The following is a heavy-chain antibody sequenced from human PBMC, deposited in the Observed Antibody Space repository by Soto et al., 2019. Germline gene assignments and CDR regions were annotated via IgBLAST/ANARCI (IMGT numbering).Heavy chain of an antibody. D-gene: IGHD3-22*01. V-gene: IGHV2-70*04. J-gene: IGHJ3*02. CDR2: IDWDDDK. Sequence: SGPTLVNPTQTLTLTCTFSGFSLSTSGMRVSWIRQPPGKALEWLARIDWDDDKFYSTSLKTRLTISKDTSKNQVVLTMTNMDPVDTAAYYCARNKYYYDSSGYYYLDAFDIWGQGTMVTVSS. CDR3: ARNKYYYDSSGYYYLDAFDI. CDR1: GFSLSTSGMR.